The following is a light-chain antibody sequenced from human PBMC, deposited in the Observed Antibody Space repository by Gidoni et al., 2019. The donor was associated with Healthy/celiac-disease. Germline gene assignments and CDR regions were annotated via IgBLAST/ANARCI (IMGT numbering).Light chain of an antibody. Sequence: DIQMPHAPSSLSASVGDRVTITCRASQSISSYLNWYQQKPGKAPKLLIYDASRLQSGVPSRFSGSGSGTDFTLTISSLQPEDFATYYCQQCYSTPYTFGQGTKLEIK. CDR1: QSISSY. CDR2: DAS. CDR3: QQCYSTPYT. J-gene: IGKJ2*01. V-gene: IGKV1-39*01.